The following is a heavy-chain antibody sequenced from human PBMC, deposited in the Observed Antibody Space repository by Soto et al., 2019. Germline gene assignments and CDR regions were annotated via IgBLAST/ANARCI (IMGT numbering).Heavy chain of an antibody. J-gene: IGHJ4*02. Sequence: GGSLRLSCAASGFTFSSYAMIWVRQAPGKGLEWVSAISGSGGSTYYADSVKGRFTISRDNSKNTLYLQMNSLRAEDTAVYYCAKGREELLYFDYWGQGTLVNVSS. CDR1: GFTFSSYA. D-gene: IGHD1-26*01. CDR2: ISGSGGST. CDR3: AKGREELLYFDY. V-gene: IGHV3-23*01.